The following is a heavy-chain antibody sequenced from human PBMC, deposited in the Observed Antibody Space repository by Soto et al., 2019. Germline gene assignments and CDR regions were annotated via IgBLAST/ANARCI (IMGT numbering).Heavy chain of an antibody. J-gene: IGHJ6*02. CDR3: AREKSSYGMDV. CDR1: GYTFTSYD. CDR2: MNPNSGNT. Sequence: QVPLVQSGAEVKKPGASVKVSCKASGYTFTSYDINWVRQATGHGLEWMGWMNPNSGNTGYAQKFQGRVTMTRNTSLSTAYMELSSLISEDTAVYNCAREKSSYGMDVWGQGTKVTVSS. V-gene: IGHV1-8*01.